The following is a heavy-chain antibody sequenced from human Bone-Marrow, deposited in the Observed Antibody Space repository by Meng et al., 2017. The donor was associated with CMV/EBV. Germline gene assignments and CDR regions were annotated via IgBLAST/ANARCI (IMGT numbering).Heavy chain of an antibody. V-gene: IGHV1-2*02. Sequence: ASVKVSCKASGFTLSAYYMHWVRQAPGQGPEWMGWLNPYSGATKYAQKFQGRVTMTGDTSISTAYMELNRLTSDDTAVYYCAREREDYWGQGKLVTVSS. J-gene: IGHJ4*02. CDR3: AREREDY. CDR2: LNPYSGAT. CDR1: GFTLSAYY.